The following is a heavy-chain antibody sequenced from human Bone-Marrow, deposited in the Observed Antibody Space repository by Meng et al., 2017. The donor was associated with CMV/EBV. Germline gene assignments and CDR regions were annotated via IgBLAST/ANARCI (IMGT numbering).Heavy chain of an antibody. D-gene: IGHD6-25*01. CDR1: GFIFSSYV. Sequence: GESLKISCAASGFIFSSYVMSWVRQAPGKGLEWVSTVSPSGSKTYYADSMKGRFTVSRDNSKNTVYLQMNSLRVEDTAVYYCARGSAALDYWGQGTLVTVSS. V-gene: IGHV3-23*01. J-gene: IGHJ4*02. CDR2: VSPSGSKT. CDR3: ARGSAALDY.